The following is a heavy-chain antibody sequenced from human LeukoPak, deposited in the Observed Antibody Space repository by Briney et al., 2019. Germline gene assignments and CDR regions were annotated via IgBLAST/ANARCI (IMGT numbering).Heavy chain of an antibody. D-gene: IGHD6-19*01. CDR1: GGSITSYY. Sequence: SETLSLTCTVSGGSITSYYWSWIRQPPGKGLEWIGCAYYSGSTSYNPSLKSRITISIDTSKNQFSLKLSSVTAADTAVYYCARDYSPQWLVGNWFDPWGQGTLVTVSS. J-gene: IGHJ5*02. CDR2: AYYSGST. V-gene: IGHV4-59*12. CDR3: ARDYSPQWLVGNWFDP.